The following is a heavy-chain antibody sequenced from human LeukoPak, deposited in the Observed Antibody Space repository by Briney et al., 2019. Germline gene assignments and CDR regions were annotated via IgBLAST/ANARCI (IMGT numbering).Heavy chain of an antibody. Sequence: GESLKISCKGSGYSFTTYWIGWVRQLPGKGLEWMGIIYPGDSDTRYSPSFEGQVTISADKSISTACLQWSSLKASDTAMYYCARPVVAARQDGFDIWGQGTMVTVSS. D-gene: IGHD2-15*01. CDR3: ARPVVAARQDGFDI. V-gene: IGHV5-51*01. CDR2: IYPGDSDT. J-gene: IGHJ3*02. CDR1: GYSFTTYW.